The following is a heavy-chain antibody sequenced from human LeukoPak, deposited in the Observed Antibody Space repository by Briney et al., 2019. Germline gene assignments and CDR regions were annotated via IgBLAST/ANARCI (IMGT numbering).Heavy chain of an antibody. V-gene: IGHV4-34*01. J-gene: IGHJ4*02. CDR1: GGSFSNYY. D-gene: IGHD3-10*01. Sequence: SSETLSLTCAVSGGSFSNYYWSCIRQSPEKGLEWIGEINHSGDTNYNPSLKSRATISLDTSKNQFSLNLTSVTAADTAVYYCHMVRGGGYFDYWGQGTPVTVSS. CDR2: INHSGDT. CDR3: HMVRGGGYFDY.